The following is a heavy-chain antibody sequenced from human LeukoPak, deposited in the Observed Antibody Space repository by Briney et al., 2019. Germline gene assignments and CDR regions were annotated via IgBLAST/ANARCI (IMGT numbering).Heavy chain of an antibody. D-gene: IGHD3-10*01. CDR2: ISAYNGNT. V-gene: IGHV1-18*01. CDR1: GYTFTSYG. Sequence: ASVKVSCKASGYTFTSYGISWVRQAPGQGLEWMGWISAYNGNTNYAQKLQGRVTMTRDTSTSTVYMELSSLRSEDTAVYYCAREGKYYYGSFDPWGQGTLVTVSS. CDR3: AREGKYYYGSFDP. J-gene: IGHJ5*02.